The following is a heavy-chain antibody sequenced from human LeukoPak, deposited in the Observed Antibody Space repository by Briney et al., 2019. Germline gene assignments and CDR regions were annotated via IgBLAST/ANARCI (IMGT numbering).Heavy chain of an antibody. Sequence: GVSVKVSCKASGYTFTGYYMHWVRQAPGQGLEWMGWINPNSGGTNYAQKFQGRVTMTRDTSISTAYMELSRLRSDDTAVYYCARVPLGGFGELFPDWGQGTLVTVSS. V-gene: IGHV1-2*02. CDR1: GYTFTGYY. D-gene: IGHD3-10*01. J-gene: IGHJ4*02. CDR2: INPNSGGT. CDR3: ARVPLGGFGELFPD.